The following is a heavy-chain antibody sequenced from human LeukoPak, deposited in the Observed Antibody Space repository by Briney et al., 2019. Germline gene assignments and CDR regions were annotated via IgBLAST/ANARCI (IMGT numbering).Heavy chain of an antibody. CDR1: GFTFTTYW. Sequence: GGSLRLSCAASGFTFTTYWIHWIRQAPGKGLEWVANMKTDGSEKYYVDSVKGRFTISRDNAKNSLYLQMSNLRAEDTAVYFCARGGGLDVWGQGATVTVSS. D-gene: IGHD3-16*01. J-gene: IGHJ6*02. V-gene: IGHV3-7*03. CDR2: MKTDGSEK. CDR3: ARGGGLDV.